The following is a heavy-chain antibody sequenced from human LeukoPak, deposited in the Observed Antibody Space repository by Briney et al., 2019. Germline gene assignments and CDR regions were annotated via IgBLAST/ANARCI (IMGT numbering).Heavy chain of an antibody. J-gene: IGHJ4*02. D-gene: IGHD3-22*01. CDR2: ISNSGDST. CDR1: AFTFSNYA. CDR3: AKDSPLGYYDSSGYLDY. V-gene: IGHV3-23*01. Sequence: GGSLRLSCAASAFTFSNYAMSWVRQAPGKGLEWVSSISNSGDSTYYADSVKGRFTISRDNSKNTLHLQMNSLRVEDTAVYYCAKDSPLGYYDSSGYLDYWGQGTLVTVSS.